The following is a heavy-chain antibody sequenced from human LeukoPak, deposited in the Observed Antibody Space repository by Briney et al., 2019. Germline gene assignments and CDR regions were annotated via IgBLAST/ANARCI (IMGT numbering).Heavy chain of an antibody. D-gene: IGHD3-10*01. CDR1: GFTFSSYA. J-gene: IGHJ4*02. Sequence: GGSLRLSRAASGFTFSSYAMTWVRQAPGKGLEWVSALSSSGLRTYYADSVKGRFAISRDNSKNTLYLQMNSLRAEDTAVYYCAKTTVSGSPLYYFDYWGQGTLVTVSS. CDR2: LSSSGLRT. V-gene: IGHV3-23*01. CDR3: AKTTVSGSPLYYFDY.